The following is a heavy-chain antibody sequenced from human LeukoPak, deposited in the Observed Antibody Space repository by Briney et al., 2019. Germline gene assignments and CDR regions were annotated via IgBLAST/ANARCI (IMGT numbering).Heavy chain of an antibody. CDR3: TRAGEEVAFDI. D-gene: IGHD1-14*01. Sequence: PGGSLRLSCAASGFTFSSYSMNWVRQAPGKGLEWVSSISSSTSYIYYADSVKGRFTISRDNAKNSLYLQMNSLRAEDTALYHCTRAGEEVAFDIWGQGTMVTVSS. V-gene: IGHV3-21*04. CDR1: GFTFSSYS. J-gene: IGHJ3*02. CDR2: ISSSTSYI.